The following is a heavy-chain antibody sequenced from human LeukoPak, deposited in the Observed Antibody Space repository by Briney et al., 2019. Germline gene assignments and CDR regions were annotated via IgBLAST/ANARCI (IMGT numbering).Heavy chain of an antibody. Sequence: GRSLRLSCAASGFTFSSYGMHCVRQAPGKGLEWVAVIWYDGSNKYYADSVKGRFTISRDNSKNTLYLQMNSLRAEDTAVYYCARGSPYYDILTGYTFDYWGQGTLVTVSS. CDR2: IWYDGSNK. CDR3: ARGSPYYDILTGYTFDY. CDR1: GFTFSSYG. J-gene: IGHJ4*02. D-gene: IGHD3-9*01. V-gene: IGHV3-33*01.